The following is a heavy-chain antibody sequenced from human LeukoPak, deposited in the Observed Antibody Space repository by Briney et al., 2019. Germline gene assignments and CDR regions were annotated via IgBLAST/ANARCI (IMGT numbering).Heavy chain of an antibody. CDR1: GGSFSGYY. CDR2: INHRGST. Sequence: SETLSLTCAGYGGSFSGYYWSWIGQPPGKGLEWIGEINHRGSTKYNPSRKSQVPISVDTSKTQFSLKLSSVPAADTAVYYCARRSLVVVPAAMAGRRPTTPFAPWGQGTLVTVSS. D-gene: IGHD2-2*01. CDR3: ARRSLVVVPAAMAGRRPTTPFAP. V-gene: IGHV4-34*01. J-gene: IGHJ5*02.